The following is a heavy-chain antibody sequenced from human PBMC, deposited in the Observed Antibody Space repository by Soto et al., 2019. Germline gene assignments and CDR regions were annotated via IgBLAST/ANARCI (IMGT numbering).Heavy chain of an antibody. CDR3: ARSRIAARLYYYYYGMDV. CDR2: IYPGDSDT. J-gene: IGHJ6*02. V-gene: IGHV5-51*01. Sequence: GESLKISCKGSGYSFTSYWIGWVRQMPGKGLEWMGIIYPGDSDTRYSPSFQGQVTISADKSISTAYLQWSSLKASDTAMYYCARSRIAARLYYYYYGMDVWGQGTTVTVSS. D-gene: IGHD6-6*01. CDR1: GYSFTSYW.